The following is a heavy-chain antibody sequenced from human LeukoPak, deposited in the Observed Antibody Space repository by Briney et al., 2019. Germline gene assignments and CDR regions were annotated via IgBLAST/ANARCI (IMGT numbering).Heavy chain of an antibody. D-gene: IGHD5-18*01. CDR2: IYYSGST. CDR1: GGSVSSGSYY. CDR3: AREAMYSYGNNFDY. Sequence: SEALSLTCTVSGGSVSSGSYYWSWIRQPPGKGLEWIGYIYYSGSTNYNPSLKSRVTISVDTSKNQFSLKLSSVTAADTAVYHCAREAMYSYGNNFDYWGQGTLVTVSS. V-gene: IGHV4-61*01. J-gene: IGHJ4*02.